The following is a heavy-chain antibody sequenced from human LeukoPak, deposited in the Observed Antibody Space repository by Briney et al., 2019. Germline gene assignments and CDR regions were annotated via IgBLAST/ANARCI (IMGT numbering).Heavy chain of an antibody. D-gene: IGHD3-10*02. CDR2: ISNSSINI. J-gene: IGHJ6*04. CDR1: GFTFSSYS. Sequence: ESLTLTCVASGFTFSSYSMNWVRQAPGKGLEWISSISNSSINIYYANSLKGRFTISRDNAKNSLYLQMNSLRAEDTAVYYCAELGITMIGGVWGKGTTVTISS. CDR3: AELGITMIGGV. V-gene: IGHV3-21*01.